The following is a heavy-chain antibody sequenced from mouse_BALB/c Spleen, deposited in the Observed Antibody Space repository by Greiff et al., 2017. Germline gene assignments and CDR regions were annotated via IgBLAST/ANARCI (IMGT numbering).Heavy chain of an antibody. CDR3: TKTATGYFDV. V-gene: IGHV1S16*01. CDR1: GYTFTSYY. D-gene: IGHD1-2*01. CDR2: INPSNGGT. J-gene: IGHJ1*01. Sequence: QVQLQQPGAELVKPGASVKLSCKASGYTFTSYYMYWVKQRPGQGLEWIGGINPSNGGTNFNEKFKSKATLTVDKSSSTAYMQLSSLTSEDSAVYYCTKTATGYFDVWGAGTTVTVSS.